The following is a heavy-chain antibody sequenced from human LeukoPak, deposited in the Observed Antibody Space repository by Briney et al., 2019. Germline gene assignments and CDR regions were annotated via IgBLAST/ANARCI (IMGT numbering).Heavy chain of an antibody. J-gene: IGHJ4*02. CDR3: TYDSSGYLSFDY. CDR1: GFTFSSYG. V-gene: IGHV3-30*02. D-gene: IGHD3-22*01. CDR2: IRYDGSNK. Sequence: GGSLRLSCAASGFTFSSYGMHWVRQAPGKGLEWVAFIRYDGSNKYYADSVKGRFTIPRDNSKNTLYLQMNSLRAEDTAVYYCTYDSSGYLSFDYWGQGTLVTVSS.